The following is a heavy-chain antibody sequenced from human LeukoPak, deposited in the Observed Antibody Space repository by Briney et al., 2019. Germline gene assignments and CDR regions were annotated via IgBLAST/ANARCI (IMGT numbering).Heavy chain of an antibody. D-gene: IGHD3-10*01. V-gene: IGHV3-23*01. Sequence: GGSLRLSCAASGFTFSTFAMSWVRQTPGKGLEWVSAISGSGGSTYYADSVKGRFTISRDNSKNTLYLQMHSLRAEDTAVYYCARGAGKFDYWGQGTLVTVSS. CDR3: ARGAGKFDY. CDR1: GFTFSTFA. CDR2: ISGSGGST. J-gene: IGHJ4*02.